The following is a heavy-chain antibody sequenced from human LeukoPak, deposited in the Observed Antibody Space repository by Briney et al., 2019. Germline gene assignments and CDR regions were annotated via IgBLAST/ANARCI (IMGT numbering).Heavy chain of an antibody. CDR1: GFIFSDYS. Sequence: PGGSLRLSCEASGFIFSDYSINWVRQAPGKGLEWVSYINDAGTTIFHADPVRGRFTISRDDARDSLYLQMDSLRDDDTAVYYCARDRTGWYFDLWGRGTRVSVSS. CDR3: ARDRTGWYFDL. J-gene: IGHJ2*01. V-gene: IGHV3-48*02. CDR2: INDAGTTI. D-gene: IGHD3-10*01.